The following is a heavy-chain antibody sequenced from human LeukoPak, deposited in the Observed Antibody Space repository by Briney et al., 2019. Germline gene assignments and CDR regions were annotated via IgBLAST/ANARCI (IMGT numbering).Heavy chain of an antibody. CDR3: ATLSLAAPPFDF. D-gene: IGHD6-6*01. Sequence: PGGSLRLSCAASGFTFSDYYMSWIRQAPGKGLEWVAFIRNDESHEDYADSVKGRFTISRDNSKNTLFLQMIGLRAEDTAVYYCATLSLAAPPFDFWGQGTLVTVSS. V-gene: IGHV3-30*02. J-gene: IGHJ4*02. CDR1: GFTFSDYY. CDR2: IRNDESHE.